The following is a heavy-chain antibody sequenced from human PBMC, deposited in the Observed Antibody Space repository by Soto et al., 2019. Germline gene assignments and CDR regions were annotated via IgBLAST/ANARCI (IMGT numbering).Heavy chain of an antibody. CDR3: ATLGPARLLAS. Sequence: PGGSLRLSCLASGFTFSDYAMTWVRHVPGRGLEWVASLDGAGGSTYYADSVRGRFTISRDNSKNTLYLQMNSLRAEDTAVYYCATLGPARLLASWGQGTLVTVSS. V-gene: IGHV3-23*01. D-gene: IGHD1-26*01. CDR2: LDGAGGST. CDR1: GFTFSDYA. J-gene: IGHJ4*02.